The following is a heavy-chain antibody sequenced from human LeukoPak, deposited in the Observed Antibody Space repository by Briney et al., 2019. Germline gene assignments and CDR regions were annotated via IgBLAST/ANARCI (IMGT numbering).Heavy chain of an antibody. CDR3: AKSDHRGDGFNYVY. CDR1: GFTFDDHT. Sequence: GGSLRLSCAASGFTFDDHTMHWVRQAPGKDLEWVSLISWDGGVTKYAGSVKGRFTISRDNTKKSLYLQMNSLRTEDTALYYCAKSDHRGDGFNYVYWGEGTLVTVSS. D-gene: IGHD5-24*01. J-gene: IGHJ4*02. CDR2: ISWDGGVT. V-gene: IGHV3-43*01.